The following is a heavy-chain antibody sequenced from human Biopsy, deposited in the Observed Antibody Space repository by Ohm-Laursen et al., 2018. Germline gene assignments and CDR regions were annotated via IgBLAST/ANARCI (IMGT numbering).Heavy chain of an antibody. CDR2: ISASSSYI. CDR1: GFTFSSYG. V-gene: IGHV3-21*06. J-gene: IGHJ5*01. D-gene: IGHD3-16*01. CDR3: ATELLPPGVGGPWLDS. Sequence: SLRLSCAAPGFTFSSYGMSWVRQAPGKGLEWVSSISASSSYIHYADSVKGRFTVSRDNAKNSLYLQMNSLRAADTAIYYCATELLPPGVGGPWLDSWGQGTPVTVSS.